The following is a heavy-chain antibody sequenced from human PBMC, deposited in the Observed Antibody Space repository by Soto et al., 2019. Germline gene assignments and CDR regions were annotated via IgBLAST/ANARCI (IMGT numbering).Heavy chain of an antibody. Sequence: EVQLLESGGGLVQPGGSLRLSCAASGFTFSSYAMSWVRQAPGKGLEWVSAISGSGGSTYYADSVKGRFTISRDNSKNTLYLQMNSLRAGDTAVYYCAKFPIVVVTAPYYFDYWGQGTLVTVSS. CDR3: AKFPIVVVTAPYYFDY. V-gene: IGHV3-23*01. CDR1: GFTFSSYA. J-gene: IGHJ4*02. CDR2: ISGSGGST. D-gene: IGHD2-21*02.